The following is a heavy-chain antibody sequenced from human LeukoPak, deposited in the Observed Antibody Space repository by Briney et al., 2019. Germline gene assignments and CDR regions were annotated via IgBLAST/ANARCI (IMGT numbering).Heavy chain of an antibody. CDR3: ARARATTVVSGFDY. J-gene: IGHJ4*02. CDR1: GYAFSNYG. D-gene: IGHD4-23*01. V-gene: IGHV1-69*13. Sequence: SVKVSCKASGYAFSNYGISWVRQAPGQGLEWMGGIIPIFGTANYAQKFQGRVTITADESTSTAYMELSSLRSEDTAVYYCARARATTVVSGFDYWGQGTLVTVSS. CDR2: IIPIFGTA.